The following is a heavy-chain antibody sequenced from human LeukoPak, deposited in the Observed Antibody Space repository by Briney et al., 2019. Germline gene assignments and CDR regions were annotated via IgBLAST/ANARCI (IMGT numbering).Heavy chain of an antibody. V-gene: IGHV1-46*01. CDR3: SRGAEWLTLDY. CDR1: GYTFTIYY. Sequence: ASVKVSCKASGYTFTIYYMRWVRQAPGQGLEWMGIINPSGGITSYAQKFQGRVTMTRGTPTSTVYMELSSLRSEDTAVCYCSRGAEWLTLDYWGQGTLVTVSS. CDR2: INPSGGIT. D-gene: IGHD6-19*01. J-gene: IGHJ4*02.